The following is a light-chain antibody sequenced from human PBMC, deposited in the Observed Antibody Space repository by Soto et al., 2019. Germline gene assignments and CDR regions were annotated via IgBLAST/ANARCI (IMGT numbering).Light chain of an antibody. V-gene: IGKV1-27*01. CDR2: ATS. CDR3: QKYNSAPWT. Sequence: DIQMTQSPSSLSASVGDRVTITCRASQGINNYLAWYQQKPGKVPKLLIYATSTLQSGVPSRFSGSGSETDFSLAISRLQPEDVATYYCQKYNSAPWTFGQGTKVEIK. CDR1: QGINNY. J-gene: IGKJ1*01.